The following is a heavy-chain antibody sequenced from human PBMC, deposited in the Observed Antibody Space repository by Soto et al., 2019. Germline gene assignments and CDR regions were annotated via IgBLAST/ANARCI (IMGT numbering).Heavy chain of an antibody. CDR2: IYSGGST. CDR1: GFTVSSNY. V-gene: IGHV3-66*02. D-gene: IGHD2-8*02. J-gene: IGHJ4*02. Sequence: EVQLVESGGGLVQPGGSLRLSCAASGFTVSSNYMSWVRQAPGKGLEWVSVIYSGGSTYYADSVKGRFTISRDNSRNTLFLEMNSLRSDDMAVYYCTGEVASGYWGQGTLVTVSS. CDR3: TGEVASGY.